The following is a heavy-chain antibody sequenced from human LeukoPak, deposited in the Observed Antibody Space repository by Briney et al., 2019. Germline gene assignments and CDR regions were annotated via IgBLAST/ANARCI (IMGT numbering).Heavy chain of an antibody. CDR1: GFTFSSYA. CDR3: AKGSSSFRIPYYFDY. Sequence: GGSLRLSCAAPGFTFSSYAMSWVRQAPGKGLEWVSAISGSGGSAYYADSVKGRFTISRDNSKNTLYLQMNSLRAEDTTVYYCAKGSSSFRIPYYFDYWGQGTLVTVSS. J-gene: IGHJ4*02. V-gene: IGHV3-23*01. D-gene: IGHD6-6*01. CDR2: ISGSGGSA.